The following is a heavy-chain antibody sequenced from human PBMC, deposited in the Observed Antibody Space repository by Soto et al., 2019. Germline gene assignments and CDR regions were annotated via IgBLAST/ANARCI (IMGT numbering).Heavy chain of an antibody. Sequence: GGSLGLSCAASGFTFSSHAMSWVRQAPGKGLEWVSAISGSGGSTYYADSVKGRFTISRDNSKNTLYLQMNSLRAEDTAVYYCAKVGDYYDSSGYIYGMDVWGQGTTVTVSS. V-gene: IGHV3-23*01. CDR3: AKVGDYYDSSGYIYGMDV. CDR1: GFTFSSHA. J-gene: IGHJ6*02. CDR2: ISGSGGST. D-gene: IGHD3-22*01.